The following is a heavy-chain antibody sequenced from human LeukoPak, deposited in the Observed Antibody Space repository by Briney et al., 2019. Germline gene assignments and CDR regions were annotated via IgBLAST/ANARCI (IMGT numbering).Heavy chain of an antibody. J-gene: IGHJ4*02. CDR2: IKQEGSEK. V-gene: IGHV3-7*01. Sequence: GSLRLSCAASGFTFSSFWMSWVRQAPGKGLEWVANIKQEGSEKYYVGSVKGRFTISRDDARNSLYLQMNSLRAEDTAVYFCARGFELDYWGQGTLVTVSS. CDR1: GFTFSSFW. CDR3: ARGFELDY.